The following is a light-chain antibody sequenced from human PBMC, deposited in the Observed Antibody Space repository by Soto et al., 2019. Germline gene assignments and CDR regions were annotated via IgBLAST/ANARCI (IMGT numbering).Light chain of an antibody. V-gene: IGKV1-5*01. CDR2: DAS. CDR3: QQYNTYSGT. Sequence: QLAQPASVLPVSVGATDTVTCRASQSVSGWLAWYQQKPGEAPKLLIYDASTLARGVPSRFSGSGSGTKFTLTIASLQPDDFATYYCQQYNTYSGTFGPGTKVDIK. CDR1: QSVSGW. J-gene: IGKJ1*01.